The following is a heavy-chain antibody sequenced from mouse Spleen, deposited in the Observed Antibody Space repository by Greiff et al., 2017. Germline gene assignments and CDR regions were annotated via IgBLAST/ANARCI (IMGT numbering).Heavy chain of an antibody. CDR1: GYSITSGYY. Sequence: EVKLQESGPGLVKPSQSLSLTCSVTGYSITSGYYWNWIRQFPGNKLEWMGYISYDGSNNYNPSLKNRISITRDTSKNQFFLKLNSVTTEDTATYYCARGGHYYGSSQFAYWGQGTLVTVSA. CDR2: ISYDGSN. J-gene: IGHJ3*01. CDR3: ARGGHYYGSSQFAY. D-gene: IGHD1-1*01. V-gene: IGHV3-6*01.